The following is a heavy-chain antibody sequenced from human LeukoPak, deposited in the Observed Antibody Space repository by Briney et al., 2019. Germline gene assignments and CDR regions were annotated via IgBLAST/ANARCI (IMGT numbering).Heavy chain of an antibody. D-gene: IGHD6-13*01. CDR1: GFTFSSYA. CDR2: ISSNGGST. CDR3: TRGDSWAFDY. J-gene: IGHJ4*02. Sequence: GGSLRLSCAASGFTFSSYAMHWVRQAPGKGLEYVSAISSNGGSTYYANSVKGRFTISRDNSKNSLFLQMDSLRPEDTAVYYCTRGDSWAFDYWGQGTLVTVS. V-gene: IGHV3-64*01.